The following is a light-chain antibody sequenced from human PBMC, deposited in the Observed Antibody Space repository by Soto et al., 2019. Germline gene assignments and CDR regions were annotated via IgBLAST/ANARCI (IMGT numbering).Light chain of an antibody. CDR1: SSDIGAYNF. Sequence: QSALTQPASVSGSPGQSITISCTGTSSDIGAYNFVSWYQQHPGKAPKLMLYDVNIRPSGVSNRFSGSKSGNTASLTISGLQAEDEADYYCTSRTTSTTMIFGGGIQLTVL. J-gene: IGLJ7*01. V-gene: IGLV2-14*03. CDR2: DVN. CDR3: TSRTTSTTMI.